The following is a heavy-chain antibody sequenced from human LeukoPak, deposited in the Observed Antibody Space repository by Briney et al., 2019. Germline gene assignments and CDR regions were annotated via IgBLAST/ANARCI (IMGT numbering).Heavy chain of an antibody. CDR2: ISRDSGAI. CDR1: GFTFDGYA. D-gene: IGHD4-23*01. V-gene: IGHV3-9*01. CDR3: AKDYGGNHWFDY. J-gene: IGHJ4*02. Sequence: GGSLRLSCAASGFTFDGYAMHWVRQAPGKGLEWVSGISRDSGAIGYADSAKGRFTISRDNAKNSLYLQMDSLRAEDTALYYCAKDYGGNHWFDYWGQGTLVTVSS.